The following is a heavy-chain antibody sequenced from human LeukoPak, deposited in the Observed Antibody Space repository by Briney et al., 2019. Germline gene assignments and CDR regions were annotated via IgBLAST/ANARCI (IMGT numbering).Heavy chain of an antibody. D-gene: IGHD3-22*01. Sequence: ASETVSCKASGYTLTDYYMHWVRQAPGQGPERMVWINPNSGDTNYAQNFQGRVTMTRDTSISTAYMELSRLRSDDTAVYYCARDFTIIVVISDYWGQGTLVTVSS. J-gene: IGHJ4*02. CDR2: INPNSGDT. V-gene: IGHV1-2*02. CDR1: GYTLTDYY. CDR3: ARDFTIIVVISDY.